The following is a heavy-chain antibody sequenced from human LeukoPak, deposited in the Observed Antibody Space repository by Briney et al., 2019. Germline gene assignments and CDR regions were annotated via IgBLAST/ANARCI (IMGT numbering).Heavy chain of an antibody. CDR1: GGSFGNYY. CDR2: INQGGNT. V-gene: IGHV4-34*01. Sequence: SETLSLTCTVYGGSFGNYYWSWIRQPPGKGLEWVAEINQGGNTNYNPSLKSRVTISLDTSKNQFSLKLSSVSAADTAVYYCAIGPGGYYFDYWGQGTLVTVSS. CDR3: AIGPGGYYFDY. J-gene: IGHJ4*02. D-gene: IGHD3-3*01.